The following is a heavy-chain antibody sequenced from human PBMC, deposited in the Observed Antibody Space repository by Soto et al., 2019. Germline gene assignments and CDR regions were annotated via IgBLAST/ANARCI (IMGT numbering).Heavy chain of an antibody. D-gene: IGHD3-10*01. Sequence: GSLRLSCAASGFTFSDHYMTWIRQAPGEGLEWVSKISVSGTATYYADSVRGRFTVSRDNAKNSVYLQMDSLRAEDSAVYYCASDPYNYASGYWGQGTLVTVSS. V-gene: IGHV3-11*01. CDR2: ISVSGTAT. J-gene: IGHJ4*01. CDR1: GFTFSDHY. CDR3: ASDPYNYASGY.